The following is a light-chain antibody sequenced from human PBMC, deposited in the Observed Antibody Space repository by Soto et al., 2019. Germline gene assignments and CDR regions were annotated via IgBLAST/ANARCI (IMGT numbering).Light chain of an antibody. CDR1: RSNIGSNY. J-gene: IGLJ3*02. V-gene: IGLV1-47*01. Sequence: QSVLTQPPSASGTPGQRVTISCSGSRSNIGSNYVYWYQQLPGTAPKLLIYRNNQRPSGVPDRFSGSKSGTSASLAISGLRFEDESDYYCAVWDDNLSGVFGGGTKVTVL. CDR2: RNN. CDR3: AVWDDNLSGV.